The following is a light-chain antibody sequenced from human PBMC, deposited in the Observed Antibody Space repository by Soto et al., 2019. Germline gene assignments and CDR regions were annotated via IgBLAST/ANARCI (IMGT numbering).Light chain of an antibody. CDR3: QQSFTTPQT. CDR1: QSISGY. Sequence: DIQMTQAPSSLSASGGDRVTITCRASQSISGYLNWYHQKGWKSPKLLIYSASTLQSGVPSRFSGSGSGTEFTLSISSLQPEDGGAYDCQQSFTTPQTFGGGARGDI. CDR2: SAS. J-gene: IGKJ4*01. V-gene: IGKV1-39*01.